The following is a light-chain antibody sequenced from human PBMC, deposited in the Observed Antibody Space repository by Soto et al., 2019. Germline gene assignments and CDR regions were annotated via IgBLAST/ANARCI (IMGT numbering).Light chain of an antibody. J-gene: IGKJ1*01. Sequence: ETVMTQYPATLSVSPGERVTLSCRACQGVGSSLAWYQQKPGQAPRVLIYGASTTAPGIPARFSGSGSGPEFTLTISSLQSEDSAVYLCQQYSDWPRTFGQGSKVDIK. CDR2: GAS. CDR3: QQYSDWPRT. CDR1: QGVGSS. V-gene: IGKV3-15*01.